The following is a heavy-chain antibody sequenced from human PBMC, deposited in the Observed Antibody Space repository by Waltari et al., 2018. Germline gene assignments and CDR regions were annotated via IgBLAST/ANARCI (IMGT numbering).Heavy chain of an antibody. V-gene: IGHV3-72*01. Sequence: EVQLVESGGGLVQPGGSLRLSCAASGFTFSDHYMDWVRQAPGKGLEWVGRNRNKANSYTTEYAASVKGRFTISRDDSKNSLYLQMNSLKTEDTAVYYCARVRYSYGGPFDYWGQGTLVTVSS. J-gene: IGHJ4*02. D-gene: IGHD5-18*01. CDR1: GFTFSDHY. CDR3: ARVRYSYGGPFDY. CDR2: NRNKANSYTT.